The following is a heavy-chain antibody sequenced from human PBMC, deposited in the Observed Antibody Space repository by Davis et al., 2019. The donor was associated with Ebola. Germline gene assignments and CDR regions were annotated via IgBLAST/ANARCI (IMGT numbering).Heavy chain of an antibody. J-gene: IGHJ4*02. CDR1: GGSISSTSHY. CDR2: IYYSGST. D-gene: IGHD3-22*01. Sequence: GSLRLSCTVSGGSISSTSHYWGWIRQPPGKGLQWIGSIYYSGSTYYNPSLKSRVTISVDTSKNQFSLQLTSVTAADTAVYYCARHRPGPYDIWGQGTLVTVFS. V-gene: IGHV4-39*01. CDR3: ARHRPGPYDI.